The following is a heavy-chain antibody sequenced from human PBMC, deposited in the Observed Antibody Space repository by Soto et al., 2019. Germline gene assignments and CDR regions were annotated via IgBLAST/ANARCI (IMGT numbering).Heavy chain of an antibody. V-gene: IGHV4-34*01. Sequence: QVQLQQSGAGLLEPSETLSLTCAVSGGSMNTYYWGWIRQSPGKGLEWIGEAHPDGGTLSNPSPAGRATSSVDRAKSQFSVQHNSVTGADTVVYYGEGADVWGKGTKAIVSS. CDR3: EGADV. CDR1: GGSMNTYY. CDR2: AHPDGGT. D-gene: IGHD3-16*01. J-gene: IGHJ6*01.